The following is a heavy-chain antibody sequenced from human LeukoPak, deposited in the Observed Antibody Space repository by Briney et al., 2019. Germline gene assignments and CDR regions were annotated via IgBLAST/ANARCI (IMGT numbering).Heavy chain of an antibody. J-gene: IGHJ6*03. CDR3: ARDSGSSWPIYYYYYMDV. CDR1: GYSISSGYY. Sequence: LETLSLTCTVSGYSISSGYYWGWIRQPPGKGLEWIGSIYHSGSTYYNPSLKSRVTISVDTSKNQFSLKLSSVTAADTAVYYCARDSGSSWPIYYYYYMDVWGKGTTVTVSS. CDR2: IYHSGST. V-gene: IGHV4-38-2*02. D-gene: IGHD6-13*01.